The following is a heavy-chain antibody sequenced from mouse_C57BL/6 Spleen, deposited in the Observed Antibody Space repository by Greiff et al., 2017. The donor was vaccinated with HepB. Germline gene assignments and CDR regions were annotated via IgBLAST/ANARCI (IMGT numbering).Heavy chain of an antibody. V-gene: IGHV5-6*01. CDR2: ISSGGSYT. CDR1: GFTFSSYG. D-gene: IGHD2-2*01. Sequence: EVQRVESGGDLVKPGGSLKLSCAASGFTFSSYGMSWVRQTPDKRLEWVATISSGGSYTYYPDSVKGRFTISRDNAKNTLYLQMSSLKSEDTAMYYCARQMVTTGRLYAMDYWGQGTSVTVSS. J-gene: IGHJ4*01. CDR3: ARQMVTTGRLYAMDY.